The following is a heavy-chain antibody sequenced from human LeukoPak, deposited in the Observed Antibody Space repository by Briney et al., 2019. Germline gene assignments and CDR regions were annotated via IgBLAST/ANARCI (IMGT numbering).Heavy chain of an antibody. CDR2: IFHSGST. D-gene: IGHD2-8*01. CDR3: ARDLHMYGNSFDF. Sequence: SETLSLTCSVSGYSISSGYYWGWIRQPPGKGLEWIANIFHSGSTYYNPSLKSRVTISVDTSKNQFSLNLSSVTAADTAVYYCARDLHMYGNSFDFWGQGTMVTVSS. V-gene: IGHV4-38-2*02. J-gene: IGHJ3*01. CDR1: GYSISSGYY.